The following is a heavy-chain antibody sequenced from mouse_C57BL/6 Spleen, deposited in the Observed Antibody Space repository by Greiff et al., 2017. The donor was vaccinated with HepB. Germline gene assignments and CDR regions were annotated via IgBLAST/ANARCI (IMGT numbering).Heavy chain of an antibody. V-gene: IGHV1-26*01. Sequence: EVQLQQSGPELVKPGASVKISCKASGYTFTDYYMNWVKQSPGKSLEWIGDINPNNGGTSYNQKFKGKATLTVDKSSSTAYMRLRSLTSEDSAVYYCERMSGSYVGFAYWGQGTLVTVSA. CDR3: ERMSGSYVGFAY. D-gene: IGHD1-1*02. CDR1: GYTFTDYY. J-gene: IGHJ3*01. CDR2: INPNNGGT.